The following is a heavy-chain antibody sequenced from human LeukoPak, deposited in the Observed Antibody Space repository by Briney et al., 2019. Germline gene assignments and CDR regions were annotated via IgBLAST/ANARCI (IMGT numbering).Heavy chain of an antibody. V-gene: IGHV3-48*01. D-gene: IGHD3-3*01. CDR3: APNFWSGYLTDY. CDR1: EFTFSSYS. Sequence: PGGSLRLSCAASEFTFSSYSMNWVRQAPGKGLEWVSYITNSGNSKSYADSVKGRFTISRDNTKNSLYLQMNGLRAEDTAVYYCAPNFWSGYLTDYWGQGTLVTVSS. CDR2: ITNSGNSK. J-gene: IGHJ4*02.